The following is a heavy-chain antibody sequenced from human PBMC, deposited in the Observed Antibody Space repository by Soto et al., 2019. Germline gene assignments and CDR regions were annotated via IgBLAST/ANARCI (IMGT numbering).Heavy chain of an antibody. D-gene: IGHD2-8*01. J-gene: IGHJ4*02. CDR3: ARTNPCRPFDY. CDR1: GFTLSGYW. CDR2: ITSDGRNT. V-gene: IGHV3-74*01. Sequence: EVQLVESGGGLVQPGGSLRLSCAASGFTLSGYWVHWVRQAPGKGLVWISFITSDGRNTDYADSVKGRFTVSRDNAKNSLFLQMNSLGADDTAVYYFARTNPCRPFDYWGQGTLVTVSS.